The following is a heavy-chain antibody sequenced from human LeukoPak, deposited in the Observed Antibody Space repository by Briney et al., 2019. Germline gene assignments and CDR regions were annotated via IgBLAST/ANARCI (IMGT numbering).Heavy chain of an antibody. CDR2: ISWDGGIT. CDR3: AKDGVWMATRGGYSDY. CDR1: GFTFYDYT. Sequence: PGGSLRLSCAASGFTFYDYTMHWVRQAPGEGLKWVSLISWDGGITYYADSVKGRFTISRDNSKNSLYLQMNSLRTEDTALYYCAKDGVWMATRGGYSDYWGQGTLVTVSS. V-gene: IGHV3-43*01. D-gene: IGHD5-24*01. J-gene: IGHJ4*02.